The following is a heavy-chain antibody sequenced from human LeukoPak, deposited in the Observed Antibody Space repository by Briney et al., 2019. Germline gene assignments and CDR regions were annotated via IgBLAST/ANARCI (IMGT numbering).Heavy chain of an antibody. CDR3: ARDRVGATDYFDY. V-gene: IGHV3-30-3*01. Sequence: GGSLRLSCAASGFTFSSYWMHWVRQAPGKGLEWVAVISYDGSNKYYADSVKGRFTISRDNSKNTLYLQMNSLRAEDTAVYYCARDRVGATDYFDYWGQGTLVTASS. CDR1: GFTFSSYW. D-gene: IGHD1-26*01. CDR2: ISYDGSNK. J-gene: IGHJ4*02.